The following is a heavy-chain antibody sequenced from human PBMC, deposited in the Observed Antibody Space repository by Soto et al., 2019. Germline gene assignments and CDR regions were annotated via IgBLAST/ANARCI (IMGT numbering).Heavy chain of an antibody. CDR2: VYYSGSS. D-gene: IGHD4-4*01. V-gene: IGHV4-39*01. Sequence: QVHLQESGPRLVEPSEALSLTCTVSGDSIRNSGHYWGWVRQPPGQGLEWIGSVYYSGSSYRKASLKARLTMSVDTSNNQFSLKLTSLTAADAAICYCARPATVSPPEEYQAWSQVTLVTVSS. J-gene: IGHJ3*01. CDR1: GDSIRNSGHY. CDR3: ARPATVSPPEEYQA.